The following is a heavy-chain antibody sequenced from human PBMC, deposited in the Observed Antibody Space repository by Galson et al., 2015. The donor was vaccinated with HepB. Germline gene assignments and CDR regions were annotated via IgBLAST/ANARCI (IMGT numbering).Heavy chain of an antibody. Sequence: ETLSLTCSVSGGSISSSSYYWGWIRQPPGKGLEWIGTIYYSGSTYYNPSLKSRVTISVDMSKNQFSLKLNSVTAADTAVYYCARDRWEGYYGSRDYYPFDYWGQGTLVTVSS. D-gene: IGHD3-22*01. CDR1: GGSISSSSYY. V-gene: IGHV4-39*07. J-gene: IGHJ4*02. CDR2: IYYSGST. CDR3: ARDRWEGYYGSRDYYPFDY.